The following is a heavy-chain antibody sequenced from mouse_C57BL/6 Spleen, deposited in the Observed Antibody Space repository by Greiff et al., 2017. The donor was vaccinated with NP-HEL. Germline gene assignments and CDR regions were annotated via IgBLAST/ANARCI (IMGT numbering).Heavy chain of an antibody. Sequence: QVQLKQSGAELARPGASVKLSCKASGYTFTSYGISWVKQRTGQGLEWIGEIYPRSGNTYYNEKFKGKATLTADKSSSTAYMELRSLTSEDSAVYFCARSGVYDWGQGTLVTVSA. V-gene: IGHV1-81*01. D-gene: IGHD2-3*01. CDR2: IYPRSGNT. CDR3: ARSGVYD. CDR1: GYTFTSYG. J-gene: IGHJ3*01.